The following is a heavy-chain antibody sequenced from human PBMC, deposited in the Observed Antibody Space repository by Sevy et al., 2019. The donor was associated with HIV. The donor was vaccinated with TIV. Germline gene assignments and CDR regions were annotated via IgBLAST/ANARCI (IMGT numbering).Heavy chain of an antibody. CDR2: IIPIFGTA. J-gene: IGHJ3*02. V-gene: IGHV1-69*13. CDR1: GGVFRSFG. Sequence: ASVKVSCKTSGGVFRSFGISWVRQAPGQGLEWMGGIIPIFGTANHAQKFQGTVTITADESTSTAYMELSSLRTEDTAVYYCARDIPLYNGNYGAFDIWGQGTMVTVSS. D-gene: IGHD1-7*01. CDR3: ARDIPLYNGNYGAFDI.